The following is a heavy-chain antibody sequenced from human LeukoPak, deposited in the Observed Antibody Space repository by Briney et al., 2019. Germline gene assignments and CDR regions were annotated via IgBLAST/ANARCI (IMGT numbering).Heavy chain of an antibody. J-gene: IGHJ5*02. Sequence: PSETLSLTCTVSGGSISSYYWSWLRQPPGKGLEWIGYIYYSGSTNYNPSLKSRVTISVDASKNQFSLKLSSVTAADTAVYYCAREHYGSGSYYNAPAYNWFDPWGQGTLVTVSS. CDR2: IYYSGST. CDR3: AREHYGSGSYYNAPAYNWFDP. D-gene: IGHD3-10*01. CDR1: GGSISSYY. V-gene: IGHV4-59*01.